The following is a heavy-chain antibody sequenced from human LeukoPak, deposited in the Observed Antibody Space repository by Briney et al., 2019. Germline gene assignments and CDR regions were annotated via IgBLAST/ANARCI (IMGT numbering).Heavy chain of an antibody. V-gene: IGHV4-34*01. CDR3: ARGRGYCSSTSCSWDY. J-gene: IGHJ4*02. Sequence: PSETLSFTCAVYGGSFSGYYWSWIRQPPGKGLEWIGEINHSGGTNYNPSLKSRVTMSVDMSRNQFSLKLSSVTAADTAVYYCARGRGYCSSTSCSWDYWGQGTLVTVSS. CDR2: INHSGGT. CDR1: GGSFSGYY. D-gene: IGHD2-2*01.